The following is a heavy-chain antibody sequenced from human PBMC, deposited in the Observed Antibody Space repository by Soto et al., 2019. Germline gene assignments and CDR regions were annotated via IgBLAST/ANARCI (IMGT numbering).Heavy chain of an antibody. CDR2: IYHSGST. Sequence: PSETLSLTFAVSGDSISSDKWWSWVRQPPGKGLEWIGEIYHSGSTNYNPSLKSRVIISVDKSKNQFSLKLSSVTDADTAVYYCARGGGVYYFDYWGQG. D-gene: IGHD2-8*02. CDR1: GDSISSDKW. J-gene: IGHJ4*02. V-gene: IGHV4-4*02. CDR3: ARGGGVYYFDY.